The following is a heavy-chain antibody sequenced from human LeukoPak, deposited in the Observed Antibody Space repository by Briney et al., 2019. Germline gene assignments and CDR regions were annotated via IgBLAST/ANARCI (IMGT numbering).Heavy chain of an antibody. Sequence: SETLSLTCTVSGGSISSYYWSWIRQPPGKGLEWIGHIYYSGSTSYNPSLKSRVTISVDTSKNQFSLKLSSVTAADTAVYYCARGYSGSYGRFDYWGQGTLVTVSS. CDR2: IYYSGST. V-gene: IGHV4-59*01. CDR3: ARGYSGSYGRFDY. D-gene: IGHD1-26*01. J-gene: IGHJ4*02. CDR1: GGSISSYY.